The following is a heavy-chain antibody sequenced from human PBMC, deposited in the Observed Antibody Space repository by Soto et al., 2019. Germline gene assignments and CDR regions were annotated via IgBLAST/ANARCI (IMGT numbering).Heavy chain of an antibody. D-gene: IGHD3-9*01. Sequence: EVQLVESGGGLVQWGGSLRLSCAASGFTFSGYSVNWVRQAPGKGLEWVSYISSGSKTIYYAESVKGRFTVSRDNAWNSQYLQMNSLRDEDTAVYYCAREDILGVRSFDYWGQGTLVTVSS. CDR2: ISSGSKTI. CDR1: GFTFSGYS. J-gene: IGHJ4*02. CDR3: AREDILGVRSFDY. V-gene: IGHV3-48*02.